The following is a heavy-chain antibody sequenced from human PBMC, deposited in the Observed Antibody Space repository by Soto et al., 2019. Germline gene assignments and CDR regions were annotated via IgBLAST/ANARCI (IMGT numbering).Heavy chain of an antibody. CDR3: AAEYDSSAYSYFDY. D-gene: IGHD3-22*01. CDR1: GYTLTELS. V-gene: IGHV1-24*01. J-gene: IGHJ4*02. Sequence: ASVKVSCKVSGYTLTELSMHWVRRVPVKELEWMGGFDPEDGETIYAQKFQGRVTMTEDTSTDTAYMELSSLRSEDTAVYYCAAEYDSSAYSYFDYWGQGALVTVSS. CDR2: FDPEDGET.